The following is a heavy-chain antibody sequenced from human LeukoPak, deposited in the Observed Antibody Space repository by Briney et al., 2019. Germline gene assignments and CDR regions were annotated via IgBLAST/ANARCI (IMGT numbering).Heavy chain of an antibody. CDR2: ISYDGSNK. CDR3: AKVRDRVSSGWYVSHGMDV. V-gene: IGHV3-30*18. CDR1: GFTFSSYG. Sequence: PGGSLRLSCAASGFTFSSYGMHWVRQAPGKGLEWVAVISYDGSNKYYADSVKGRFTISRDNSKNTLYLQMNSLRAEDTAVYYCAKVRDRVSSGWYVSHGMDVWGQGTTVTVSS. D-gene: IGHD6-19*01. J-gene: IGHJ6*02.